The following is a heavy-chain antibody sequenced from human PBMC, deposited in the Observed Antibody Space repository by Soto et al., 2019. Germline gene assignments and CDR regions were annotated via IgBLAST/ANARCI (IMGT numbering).Heavy chain of an antibody. J-gene: IGHJ4*02. CDR2: IIPIFGTA. CDR3: ARLYSSSSPLDY. D-gene: IGHD6-6*01. CDR1: GGTFSSYA. V-gene: IGHV1-69*06. Sequence: QVQLVQSGAEVKKPGSSVKVSCKASGGTFSSYAISWVRQAPGQGLEWMGGIIPIFGTATYAQKFQGRVTIPADKSTSTAYMELSSLRSEDTAVYYCARLYSSSSPLDYWGQGTLVTVSS.